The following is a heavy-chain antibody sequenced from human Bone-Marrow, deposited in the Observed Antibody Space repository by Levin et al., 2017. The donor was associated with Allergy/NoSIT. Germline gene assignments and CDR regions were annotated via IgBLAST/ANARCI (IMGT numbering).Heavy chain of an antibody. Sequence: PGGSLRLSCKGSGYSFTSSWIGWVRQMPGKGLEWMGIIYPRDSDTRYSPSFQGQATISVDKSISTAYLQWSSIKASDTAIYYCTRRAPNSFGTTGNWFDPWGQGTLVTVSS. J-gene: IGHJ5*02. CDR3: TRRAPNSFGTTGNWFDP. CDR2: IYPRDSDT. CDR1: GYSFTSSW. D-gene: IGHD1-7*01. V-gene: IGHV5-51*01.